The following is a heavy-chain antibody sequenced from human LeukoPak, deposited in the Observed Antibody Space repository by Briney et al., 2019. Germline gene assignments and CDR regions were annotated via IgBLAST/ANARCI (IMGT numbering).Heavy chain of an antibody. CDR3: ARSRRDGYLDL. CDR2: IKHDGSEK. V-gene: IGHV3-7*05. J-gene: IGHJ2*01. Sequence: GGSLRLSCVASGXTFSDYWMSWVRQAPGKGLEWVANIKHDGSEKYFVDSVRGRFTISRDNAKNSLYLQMNSLTAEDTAVYFCARSRRDGYLDLWGRGTLVTVSS. D-gene: IGHD5-24*01. CDR1: GXTFSDYW.